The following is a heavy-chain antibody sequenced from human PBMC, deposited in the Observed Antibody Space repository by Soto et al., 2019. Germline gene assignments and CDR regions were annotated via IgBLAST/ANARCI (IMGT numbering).Heavy chain of an antibody. J-gene: IGHJ3*02. D-gene: IGHD2-21*01. Sequence: VQLLESGGGLVQPGGSLRLSCTASGFTFSSSAMSWVRQAPGQGLEWVASVSENGGSRGGTYYADSVKGRFTISRDNSKNTLYLQMDSLRGADTAVYYCASAKAVVIAALGIWGQGTMVTVSS. CDR3: ASAKAVVIAALGI. V-gene: IGHV3-23*01. CDR2: VSENGGSRGGT. CDR1: GFTFSSSA.